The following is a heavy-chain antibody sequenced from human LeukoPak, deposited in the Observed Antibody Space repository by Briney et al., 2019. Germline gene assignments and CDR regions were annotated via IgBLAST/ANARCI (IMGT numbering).Heavy chain of an antibody. D-gene: IGHD1-7*01. Sequence: GGSLRLSCAASGFIFSDYWMHWVRQGPGKGLEWVSRINTDGSDTAYADSVKGRFTISRDNAKITLYLQMNSLRAEDTAVYYCTRGGTTLDYWGQGTLVTVSS. V-gene: IGHV3-74*01. J-gene: IGHJ4*02. CDR3: TRGGTTLDY. CDR1: GFIFSDYW. CDR2: INTDGSDT.